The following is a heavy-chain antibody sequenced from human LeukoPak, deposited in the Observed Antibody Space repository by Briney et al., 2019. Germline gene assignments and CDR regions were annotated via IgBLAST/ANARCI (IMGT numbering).Heavy chain of an antibody. Sequence: GGSLRLSCAASGFTFSSYSMNWVRQAPGKGLEWVSSISSSSSYIYYADSVKGRFTISRDNAKDSLYLQMNSLRAEDTAVYYCARDPGSGYEEHFDYWGQGTLVTVSS. CDR3: ARDPGSGYEEHFDY. J-gene: IGHJ4*02. CDR2: ISSSSSYI. CDR1: GFTFSSYS. V-gene: IGHV3-21*04. D-gene: IGHD5-12*01.